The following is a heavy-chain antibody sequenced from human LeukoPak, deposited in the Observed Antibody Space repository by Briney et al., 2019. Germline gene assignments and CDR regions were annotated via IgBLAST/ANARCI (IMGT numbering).Heavy chain of an antibody. D-gene: IGHD3-16*01. Sequence: SETLSLTCTVSGGSISSGAYYWSWIRQHPGKGLEWIGYITYGGSTYYNPSLKSRIIISVDTSKNQFSLTLTSVTAADTAVYYCARGGGNYYFDYWGQGTLVTVSS. J-gene: IGHJ4*02. CDR2: ITYGGST. CDR1: GGSISSGAYY. CDR3: ARGGGNYYFDY. V-gene: IGHV4-31*03.